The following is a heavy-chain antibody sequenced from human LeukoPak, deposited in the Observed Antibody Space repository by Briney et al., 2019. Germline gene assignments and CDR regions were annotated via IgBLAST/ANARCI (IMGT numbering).Heavy chain of an antibody. CDR1: GGSISSGGYS. D-gene: IGHD2-8*02. Sequence: PSETLSLTCAVSGGSISSGGYSWSWIRQPPGKGLEWIGYIYHSGSTYYNPSLKSRVTISVERSKNQFSLKLSSVTAADTAVYYCARDTGYYYGMDVWGQGTTVTVSS. J-gene: IGHJ6*02. CDR3: ARDTGYYYGMDV. V-gene: IGHV4-30-2*01. CDR2: IYHSGST.